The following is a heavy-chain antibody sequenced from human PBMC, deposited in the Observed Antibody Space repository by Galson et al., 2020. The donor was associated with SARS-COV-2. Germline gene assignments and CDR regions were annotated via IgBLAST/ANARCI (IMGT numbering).Heavy chain of an antibody. Sequence: TGGSLRLSCAASGFTFSDYYMSWIRQAPGKGLEWVSYINSSSSYTNYADSVKGRFTISRDNAKNSLYLQMNSLRAEDTAVYYCAGGIYYDSSGYSLNYYYYGMDVWGQGTTVTVSS. CDR2: INSSSSYT. CDR1: GFTFSDYY. J-gene: IGHJ6*02. V-gene: IGHV3-11*06. CDR3: AGGIYYDSSGYSLNYYYYGMDV. D-gene: IGHD3-22*01.